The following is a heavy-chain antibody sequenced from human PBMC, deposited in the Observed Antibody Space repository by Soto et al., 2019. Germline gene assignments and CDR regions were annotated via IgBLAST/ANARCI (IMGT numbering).Heavy chain of an antibody. CDR2: INAGNGDT. CDR1: GYTFINYA. D-gene: IGHD2-15*01. V-gene: IGHV1-3*05. CDR3: ARGGAGYYFDY. Sequence: QIQLVQSGAEEKKPGASVKVSCKASGYTFINYAIHWVRQAPGQRLEWMGWINAGNGDTKYSQKFQGRVTITRDTSANTADMELSGLRSEGTAVYYGARGGAGYYFDYWGQGTLVTVSS. J-gene: IGHJ4*02.